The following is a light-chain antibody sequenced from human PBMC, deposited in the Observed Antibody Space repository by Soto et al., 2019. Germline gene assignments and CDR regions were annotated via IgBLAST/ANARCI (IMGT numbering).Light chain of an antibody. CDR2: FGS. J-gene: IGKJ1*01. CDR1: ESLLDATGYNF. V-gene: IGKV2-28*01. CDR3: MQSQQSRWT. Sequence: DIVMTQSPPSVSVAPGEPASISCRSSESLLDATGYNFLDWYLQKPGQSPQLLIYFGSTRASGVPDRFSGSGSGTDFTLKISRVEAEDAGIYYCMQSQQSRWTFVQGTKVEIK.